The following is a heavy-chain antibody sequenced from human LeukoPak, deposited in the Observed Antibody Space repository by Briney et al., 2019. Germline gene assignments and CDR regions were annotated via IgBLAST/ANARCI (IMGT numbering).Heavy chain of an antibody. CDR3: ATYSGSYSGIDFDY. CDR1: GFTFSRSW. D-gene: IGHD1-26*01. CDR2: ISYDGSNK. J-gene: IGHJ4*02. Sequence: GGSLRLSCAASGFTFSRSWMSWVRQAPGKGLERVAVISYDGSNKYYADSVKGRFTISRDNSKNTLYLQMNSLRAEDTAVYYCATYSGSYSGIDFDYWGQGTLVTVSS. V-gene: IGHV3-30*01.